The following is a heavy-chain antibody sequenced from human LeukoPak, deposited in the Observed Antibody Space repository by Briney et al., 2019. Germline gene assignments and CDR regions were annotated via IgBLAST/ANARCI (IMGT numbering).Heavy chain of an antibody. CDR3: ARDGIVPAANPPELFDY. Sequence: SGGSLRLSCAASGFTFSSYSMNWVRQAPGKGLEWVSYISSSSSTIYYADSVKGRFTISRDNAKNSLYLQMNSLRAEDTAVYYCARDGIVPAANPPELFDYWGQGTLVTVSS. CDR1: GFTFSSYS. J-gene: IGHJ4*02. CDR2: ISSSSSTI. V-gene: IGHV3-48*04. D-gene: IGHD2-2*01.